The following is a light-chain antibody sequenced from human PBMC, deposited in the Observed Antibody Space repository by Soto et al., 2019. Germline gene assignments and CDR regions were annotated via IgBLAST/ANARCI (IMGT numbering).Light chain of an antibody. CDR2: GAS. Sequence: EIVMTQSPATLSVSPGERATLSCRASQSVSSNLAWYQQKPGQAPRLLIYGASTRATGIPARFSGSGSGTEFTLNISRLQSEDFAVYYCQQYNNWPPVTFGQGTKVEIK. CDR1: QSVSSN. CDR3: QQYNNWPPVT. V-gene: IGKV3-15*01. J-gene: IGKJ1*01.